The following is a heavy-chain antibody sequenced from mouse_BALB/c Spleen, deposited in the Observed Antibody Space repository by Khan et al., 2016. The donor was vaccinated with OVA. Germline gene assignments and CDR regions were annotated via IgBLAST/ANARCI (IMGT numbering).Heavy chain of an antibody. CDR1: GYTFINYW. V-gene: IGHV1-7*01. CDR2: INPSTGYT. CDR3: ARRGLRWDFDY. D-gene: IGHD1-1*01. Sequence: QVQLQQSGAELAKPGASVKMSCKASGYTFINYWILWVKQRPGQGLEWIGYINPSTGYTEYNQNFKDKATLTADKSSSTAYMQLSSLISEDSAVYDCARRGLRWDFDYWGQGTTLTVSS. J-gene: IGHJ2*01.